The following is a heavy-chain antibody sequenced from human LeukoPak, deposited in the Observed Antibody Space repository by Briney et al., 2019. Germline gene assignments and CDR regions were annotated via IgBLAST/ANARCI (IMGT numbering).Heavy chain of an antibody. CDR2: INQDESEK. Sequence: PGGSLRLSCPAPGFTFSGYWMSWVRQAPGKGLEWVASINQDESEKYYVDSVKGRFTISRDNAKNSLYLQMNSLRAEDTAVYYCAKSSAGFDDWGQGTLVTVSS. J-gene: IGHJ4*02. CDR3: AKSSAGFDD. CDR1: GFTFSGYW. V-gene: IGHV3-7*01. D-gene: IGHD6-19*01.